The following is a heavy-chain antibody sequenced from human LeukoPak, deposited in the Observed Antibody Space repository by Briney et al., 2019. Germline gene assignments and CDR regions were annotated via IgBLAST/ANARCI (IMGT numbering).Heavy chain of an antibody. CDR3: ARHLSGYYTGYFDY. Sequence: SETLSLTCTVSGGSISSYYWSWIRQPPGKGLEWIGYIYYSGSTNYNPSLKSRVTISVDTSKNQFSLKLSSVTAADTAVYYRARHLSGYYTGYFDYWGQGTLVTVSS. CDR1: GGSISSYY. CDR2: IYYSGST. D-gene: IGHD3-3*01. V-gene: IGHV4-59*08. J-gene: IGHJ4*02.